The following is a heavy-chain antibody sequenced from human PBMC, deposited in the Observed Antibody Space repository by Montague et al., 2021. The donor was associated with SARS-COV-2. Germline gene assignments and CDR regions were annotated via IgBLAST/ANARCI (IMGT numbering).Heavy chain of an antibody. CDR1: GFKFSDYI. CDR3: AKNMDAGSLLHWWGALEY. Sequence: SLRLSCATSGFKFSDYIMHWVRQAPGKGLEWVAVIWHDGSNKFDAEAVRGRFTISRDNSKNALYLDMNRLRAEDTAVYYCAKNMDAGSLLHWWGALEYRGPGTLVTVSP. D-gene: IGHD3-10*01. CDR2: IWHDGSNK. V-gene: IGHV3-33*03. J-gene: IGHJ4*02.